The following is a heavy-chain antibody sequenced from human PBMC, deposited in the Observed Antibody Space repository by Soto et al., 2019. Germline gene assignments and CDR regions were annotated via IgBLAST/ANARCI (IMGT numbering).Heavy chain of an antibody. J-gene: IGHJ6*03. D-gene: IGHD3-10*01. CDR1: GGSISSSSYY. V-gene: IGHV4-39*01. CDR2: IYYSGST. Sequence: SETLSLTCTVSGGSISSSSYYWGWIRQPPGKGLEWIGSIYYSGSTYYNPSLKSRVTISVDTSKNQFSLKLSSVTAADTAVYYCARHYPEVRGVISYYYYYMDVWGKGTTVTVSS. CDR3: ARHYPEVRGVISYYYYYMDV.